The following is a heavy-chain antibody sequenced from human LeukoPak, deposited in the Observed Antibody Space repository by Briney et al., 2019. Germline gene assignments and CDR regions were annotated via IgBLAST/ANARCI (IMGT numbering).Heavy chain of an antibody. Sequence: GGSLRLSCAASRFTISSYWMSWVRQAPGKGLEWVANIKQDGSEKYYVDSVKGRFTISRDNAKNSLYLQMNSLRAEDTAVCYCAKDSRESSGHFPYYYYYHYGLDVWGQGTTVTVSS. V-gene: IGHV3-7*03. D-gene: IGHD3-22*01. J-gene: IGHJ6*02. CDR2: IKQDGSEK. CDR3: AKDSRESSGHFPYYYYYHYGLDV. CDR1: RFTISSYW.